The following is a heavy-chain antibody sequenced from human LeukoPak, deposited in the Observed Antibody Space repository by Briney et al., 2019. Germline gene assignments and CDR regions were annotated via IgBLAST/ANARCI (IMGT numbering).Heavy chain of an antibody. CDR1: GFTFDDYA. D-gene: IGHD1-26*01. CDR2: ISWNSGSI. Sequence: PGGSLRLSCAASGFTFDDYAMHWVRQAPGKGLEWVSGISWNSGSIGYADSVKGRFTISRDNAKNSLYLQMNSLRAEDTALYYCAKDFGTHLEGAIYNWFDPWGQGTLVTVSS. CDR3: AKDFGTHLEGAIYNWFDP. V-gene: IGHV3-9*01. J-gene: IGHJ5*02.